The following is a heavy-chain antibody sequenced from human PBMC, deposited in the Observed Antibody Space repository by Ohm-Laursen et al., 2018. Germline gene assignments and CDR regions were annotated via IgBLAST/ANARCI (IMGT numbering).Heavy chain of an antibody. CDR2: IRSKANSYAT. D-gene: IGHD1-14*01. V-gene: IGHV3-73*01. CDR3: ANHRSATWVHKRFDY. CDR1: GFTFSGSA. J-gene: IGHJ4*02. Sequence: GSLRLSCAASGFTFSGSAMHWVRQASGKGLEWVGRIRSKANSYATAYAASVKGRFTISRDDSKNTLYLQMNSLRAEDTAVYYCANHRSATWVHKRFDYWGQGTLVTVSS.